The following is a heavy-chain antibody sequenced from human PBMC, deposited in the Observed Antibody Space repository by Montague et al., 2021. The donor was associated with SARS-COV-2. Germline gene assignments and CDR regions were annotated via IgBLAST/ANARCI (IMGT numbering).Heavy chain of an antibody. J-gene: IGHJ4*02. D-gene: IGHD3-3*01. CDR3: ARQMGQSSIFGVVIQYYFDY. V-gene: IGHV4-39*01. Sequence: SETLSLTCTVSGGSISSSSYYWGWIRQPPGKGLEWIGSIYYSGSTYYNPSLKSRVTISVDTPKNQFSLKLSSVTAADTAVYYCARQMGQSSIFGVVIQYYFDYWGQGTLGTVSS. CDR2: IYYSGST. CDR1: GGSISSSSYY.